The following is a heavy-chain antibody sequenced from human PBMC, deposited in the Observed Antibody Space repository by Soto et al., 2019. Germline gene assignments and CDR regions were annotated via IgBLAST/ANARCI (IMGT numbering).Heavy chain of an antibody. D-gene: IGHD6-13*01. Sequence: GGSLRLSCAASGFTFSSYSMNWVRQAPGKGLEWVSSISSSSSYIYYADSVKGRFTISRDNAKNSLYMQMNSLRAEDTAVYYCARDLRRQHLIAAAGWWFDPWGQGTLVTVSS. CDR2: ISSSSSYI. J-gene: IGHJ5*02. CDR3: ARDLRRQHLIAAAGWWFDP. CDR1: GFTFSSYS. V-gene: IGHV3-21*01.